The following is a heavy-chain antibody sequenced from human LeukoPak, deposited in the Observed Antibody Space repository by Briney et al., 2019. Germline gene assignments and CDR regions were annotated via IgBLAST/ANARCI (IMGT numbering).Heavy chain of an antibody. Sequence: GGSLRLSCAASGFTVSSNYMSWVRQAPGKGLAWVSVIYNSGRTYYADSVKGRFTISRDNSKNTLYLQMNSLRAEDTAVYYCARKLLLRWYFDLWGRGTLVTVSS. V-gene: IGHV3-66*01. CDR1: GFTVSSNY. CDR2: IYNSGRT. D-gene: IGHD2-21*02. J-gene: IGHJ2*01. CDR3: ARKLLLRWYFDL.